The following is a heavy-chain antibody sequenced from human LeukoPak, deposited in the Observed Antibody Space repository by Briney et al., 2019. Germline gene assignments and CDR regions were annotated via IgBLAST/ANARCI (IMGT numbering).Heavy chain of an antibody. CDR3: ARTGDRGFYHPKFDP. CDR1: GYSISSGYY. J-gene: IGHJ5*02. CDR2: IYHSGST. Sequence: SETLSLTCTVSGYSISSGYYWGWIRQPPGKGLEWIGSIYHSGSTYYNPSLKSRVTISVDTSKNQFSLKLSSVTAADTAVYYCARTGDRGFYHPKFDPWGQGTLVTVSS. V-gene: IGHV4-38-2*02. D-gene: IGHD1-14*01.